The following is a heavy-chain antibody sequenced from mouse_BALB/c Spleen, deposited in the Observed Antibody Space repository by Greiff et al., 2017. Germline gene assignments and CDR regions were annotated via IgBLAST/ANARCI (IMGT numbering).Heavy chain of an antibody. Sequence: VQLKESGPGLVAPSQSLSITCTVSGFSFTSYDISWIRQPPGKGLEWLGVIWTGGGTNYNSAFMSRLSISKDNSKSQVFLKMNSLQTDETAIYYCVRDYYVSKGGYAMDYWGQGTSVTVAS. CDR1: GFSFTSYD. V-gene: IGHV2-9-2*01. D-gene: IGHD1-1*01. CDR2: IWTGGGT. CDR3: VRDYYVSKGGYAMDY. J-gene: IGHJ4*01.